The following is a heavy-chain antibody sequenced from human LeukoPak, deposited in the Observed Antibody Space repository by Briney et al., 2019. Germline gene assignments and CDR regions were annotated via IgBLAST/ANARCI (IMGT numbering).Heavy chain of an antibody. CDR3: AKGRSGSYYGPFYYYYYMDV. V-gene: IGHV3-53*01. D-gene: IGHD1-26*01. J-gene: IGHJ6*03. Sequence: GRSRRLACAASAFTLSSNYMSCVRQAPGNVLEWVSVIYSYGSTYYADSVKGRLTISRDNSKNTLYLQMNSLRAEDTAVYYCAKGRSGSYYGPFYYYYYMDVWGKGTTVTVSS. CDR2: IYSYGST. CDR1: AFTLSSNY.